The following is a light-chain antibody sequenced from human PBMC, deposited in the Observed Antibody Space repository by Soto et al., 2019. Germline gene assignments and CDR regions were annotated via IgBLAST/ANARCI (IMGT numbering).Light chain of an antibody. J-gene: IGKJ1*01. CDR2: AAS. Sequence: IVMTQSPATLSVSPGERATLSCRAGQSIDSKLAWYQQRPGQAPRLLIYAASTRATGIPARFSGSGSGTEFTLIISGLPSEDSGVYYRQHYKSWRTFGEGTNVEIK. CDR1: QSIDSK. V-gene: IGKV3-15*01. CDR3: QHYKSWRT.